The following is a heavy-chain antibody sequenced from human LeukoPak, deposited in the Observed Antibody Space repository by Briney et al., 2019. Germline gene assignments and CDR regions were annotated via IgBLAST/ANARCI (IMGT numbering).Heavy chain of an antibody. CDR3: ARDGPAQMVDFDY. CDR1: GYTFSGTGWY. V-gene: IGHV1-2*02. D-gene: IGHD3-10*01. Sequence: ASVKVSCKASGYTFSGTGWYLYWLRKAPGQGLECMGWIYPNNGATAYAQKFQGRVAMTRDTSITTAYMELSRLRPDHTAVYYCARDGPAQMVDFDYWGQGTLVTVSS. J-gene: IGHJ4*02. CDR2: IYPNNGAT.